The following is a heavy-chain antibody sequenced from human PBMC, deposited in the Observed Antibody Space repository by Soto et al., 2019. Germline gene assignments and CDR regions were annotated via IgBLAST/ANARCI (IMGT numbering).Heavy chain of an antibody. D-gene: IGHD6-13*01. CDR2: ISYDGSNK. V-gene: IGHV3-30-3*01. CDR3: ARGRGSSSWFLPYYYGMDV. J-gene: IGHJ6*02. Sequence: QVQLVESGGGVVQPGRSLRLSCAASGFTFSSYAMHWVRQAPGKGLEWVAVISYDGSNKYYADSVKGRFTISRDNSKNTLYLQMNSLRAEDTAVYYCARGRGSSSWFLPYYYGMDVWGQGTTVTVSS. CDR1: GFTFSSYA.